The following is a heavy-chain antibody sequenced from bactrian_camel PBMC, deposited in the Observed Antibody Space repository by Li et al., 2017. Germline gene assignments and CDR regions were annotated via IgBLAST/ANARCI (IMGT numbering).Heavy chain of an antibody. V-gene: IGHV3S31*01. D-gene: IGHD2*01. CDR1: GHSRGSNC. Sequence: EVQLVESGGGSVQTGGSLRLSCVVSGHSRGSNCVGWYRLPPGRAPAGREGIAAIRRSGGETWYAGSVKGRFTISRAIADNAKSTLYLAMNSLTPDDTAMYYCTAGRVWGSGYCYTPMSEGDFDYWGQGTQVTVS. CDR2: IRRSGGET. CDR3: TAGRVWGSGYCYTPMSEGDFDY. J-gene: IGHJ6*01.